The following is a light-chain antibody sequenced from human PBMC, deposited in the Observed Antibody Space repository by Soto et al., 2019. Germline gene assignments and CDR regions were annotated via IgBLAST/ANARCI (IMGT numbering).Light chain of an antibody. V-gene: IGKV3-11*01. Sequence: EIVLTQSPATLSLSPGERATLSCRASQNISVYLAWYQQRPGQAPRLLIYDASNRATGIPAGFSGSGSGTDCTLTISSLEPEDFAVYYCQQCSNWPPEITFGQGTQLDIK. CDR3: QQCSNWPPEIT. CDR1: QNISVY. CDR2: DAS. J-gene: IGKJ5*01.